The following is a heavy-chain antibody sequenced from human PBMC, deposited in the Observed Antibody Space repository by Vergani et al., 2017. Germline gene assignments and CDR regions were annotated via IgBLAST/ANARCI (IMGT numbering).Heavy chain of an antibody. CDR3: ARMEVLWFGELLSFDY. V-gene: IGHV1-69*08. D-gene: IGHD3-10*01. CDR1: GGTFSSYT. Sequence: QVQLVQSGAEVKKPGSSVKVSCKASGGTFSSYTISWVRQAPGQGLEWMGRIIPIFGTANYAQKFQGRVTITADESTSTAYMELSSLRSEDTAVYYCARMEVLWFGELLSFDYWGQGTLVTVSS. CDR2: IIPIFGTA. J-gene: IGHJ4*02.